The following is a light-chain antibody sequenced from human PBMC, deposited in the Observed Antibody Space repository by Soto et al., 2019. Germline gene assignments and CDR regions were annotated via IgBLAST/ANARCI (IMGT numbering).Light chain of an antibody. CDR1: QGIIDY. V-gene: IGKV1-27*01. Sequence: DIQMTQSPSSLSASVGDTVTITCRSSQGIIDYLAWYQQRPGKVPKLLIYAASTWQTGVPSRFSGSGAGTDFTLTISSLQPEDVATYYCQKYDTAPQTFGQGTRVEIK. J-gene: IGKJ1*01. CDR2: AAS. CDR3: QKYDTAPQT.